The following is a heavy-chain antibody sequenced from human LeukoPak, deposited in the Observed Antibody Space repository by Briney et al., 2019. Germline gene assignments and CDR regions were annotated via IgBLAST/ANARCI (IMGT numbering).Heavy chain of an antibody. CDR3: ARGGGGGLATPLLNYYYGMDV. J-gene: IGHJ6*02. Sequence: ASVKFSCKASGYTFTGYDINWVRQATGQGLEWMGWMNPNSGNTGYAQKFQGRVTMTRNTSISTAYMELSSLRSEDTAVYYCARGGGGGLATPLLNYYYGMDVWGQGTTVTVSS. V-gene: IGHV1-8*01. CDR1: GYTFTGYD. CDR2: MNPNSGNT. D-gene: IGHD5-12*01.